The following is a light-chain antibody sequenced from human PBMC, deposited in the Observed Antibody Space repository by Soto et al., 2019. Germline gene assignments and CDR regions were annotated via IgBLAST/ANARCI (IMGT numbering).Light chain of an antibody. V-gene: IGKV1-39*01. CDR2: GVS. J-gene: IGKJ4*01. CDR1: LTISKS. Sequence: DIQMTQSPSSLSASVGDRVTVTCRTSLTISKSLNWYQQKPGKAPKVLIYGVSNLQSGVPSRFIGSGSGTDFTLTISSVQPEDSATYYCQQSYGAPLTFGGGTSVEIK. CDR3: QQSYGAPLT.